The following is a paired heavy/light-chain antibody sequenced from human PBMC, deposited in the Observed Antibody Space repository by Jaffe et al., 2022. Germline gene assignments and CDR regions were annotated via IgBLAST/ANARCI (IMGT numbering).Heavy chain of an antibody. Sequence: EVQLVESGGGLVQPGRSLRLSCTASGFTFGDYAFSWVRQAPGKGLEWIALITSKSTGETIQYAASVRGRFTISRDDSKSIAYLQMNSLQTDDTALYYCNRWIIQSYTNYWGQGTLVTVSS. V-gene: IGHV3-49*04. J-gene: IGHJ4*02. D-gene: IGHD2-8*01. CDR2: ITSKSTGETI. CDR1: GFTFGDYA. CDR3: NRWIIQSYTNY.
Light chain of an antibody. J-gene: IGKJ4*01. V-gene: IGKV1-5*03. CDR3: QQYQSYVT. CDR2: KAS. Sequence: DIQMTQSPSTLSASVGDRVTITCRASQSISIWLAWYQQKPGKAPKLLIYKASNLESGVPSRFSGSGSGTEFTLTIDSLQPDDFATYYCQQYQSYVTFGAGTKVEI. CDR1: QSISIW.